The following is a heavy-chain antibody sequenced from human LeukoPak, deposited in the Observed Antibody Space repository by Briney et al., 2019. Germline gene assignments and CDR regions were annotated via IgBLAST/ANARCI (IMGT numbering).Heavy chain of an antibody. Sequence: ASVKVSCKASGYTFTSYDINWVRQATGQGLEWMGWMNPNSGNTGYAQKFQGRVTMTRNTSISTAYMELSSLRSEDTAVYYCARGSGWYVYYSMDVWGKRTTVTISS. CDR1: GYTFTSYD. V-gene: IGHV1-8*01. D-gene: IGHD6-19*01. CDR2: MNPNSGNT. J-gene: IGHJ6*03. CDR3: ARGSGWYVYYSMDV.